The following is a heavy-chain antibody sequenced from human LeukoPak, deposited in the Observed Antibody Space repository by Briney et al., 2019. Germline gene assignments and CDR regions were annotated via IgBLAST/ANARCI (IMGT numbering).Heavy chain of an antibody. D-gene: IGHD2/OR15-2a*01. Sequence: GGSLRLSCAASGFTFSNYAMSWVRQTPGKGLEWVSGISGNGGSADYADSVKGRFTISRDNSKNTLYLQMNNLSADDTAVYYCAKLLLRQDYFYGMDVWGQGTTVTVSS. V-gene: IGHV3-23*01. CDR1: GFTFSNYA. CDR3: AKLLLRQDYFYGMDV. J-gene: IGHJ6*02. CDR2: ISGNGGSA.